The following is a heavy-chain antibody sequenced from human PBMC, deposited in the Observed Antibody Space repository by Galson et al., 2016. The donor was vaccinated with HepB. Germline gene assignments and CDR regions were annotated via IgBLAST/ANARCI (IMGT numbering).Heavy chain of an antibody. CDR2: VDSGGST. Sequence: SLRLSCAASGFSVFSSYLGWVRQAPGKGLGWVSVVDSGGSTYYADSVNGRFTISRDKSMDTLYLEMKSLRAEDSAVYYCARDHYDISTLDALDVWGQGTTVIVSS. J-gene: IGHJ3*01. CDR3: ARDHYDISTLDALDV. D-gene: IGHD3-9*01. V-gene: IGHV3-53*01. CDR1: GFSVFSSY.